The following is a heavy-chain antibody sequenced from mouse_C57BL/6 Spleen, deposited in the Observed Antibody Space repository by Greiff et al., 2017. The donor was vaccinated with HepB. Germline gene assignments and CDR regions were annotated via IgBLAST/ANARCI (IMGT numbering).Heavy chain of an antibody. J-gene: IGHJ2*01. D-gene: IGHD2-4*01. CDR1: GFTFSDYY. CDR2: INYDGSST. Sequence: EVQVVESEGGLVQPGSSMKLSCTASGFTFSDYYMAWVRQVPEKGLEWVANINYDGSSTYYLDSLKSRFIISRDNAKNILYLQMSSLKSEDTATYYCAREAITSYFDYWGQGTTLTVSS. CDR3: AREAITSYFDY. V-gene: IGHV5-16*01.